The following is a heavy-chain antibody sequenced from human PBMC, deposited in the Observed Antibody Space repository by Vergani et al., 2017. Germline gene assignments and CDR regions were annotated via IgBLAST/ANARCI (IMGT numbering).Heavy chain of an antibody. CDR1: GFTFNEYW. V-gene: IGHV3-74*01. Sequence: EVELVESGGGLVQPGGSLRLSCAASGFTFNEYWMHWARQVPGKGLVWVSGMNGDGDTISYADSVKGRFTISRDNAKNTLFLQMNSLRAEVTAVYYCARARKFRFGVVWENWFDPWGQGTLVTVSS. CDR2: MNGDGDTI. J-gene: IGHJ5*02. CDR3: ARARKFRFGVVWENWFDP. D-gene: IGHD3-3*01.